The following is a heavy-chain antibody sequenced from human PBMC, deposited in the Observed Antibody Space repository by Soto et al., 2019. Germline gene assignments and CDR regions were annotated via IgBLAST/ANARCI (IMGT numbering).Heavy chain of an antibody. D-gene: IGHD3-22*01. CDR1: GGTFSSYA. Sequence: QVQLVQSGAEVKKPGSSVKVSCKASGGTFSSYAISWVRQAPGQGLEWMGWIIPIFGTANYAQKFQGRVTLTADESTSPGYMELSSLRSEDRAVYYCARPAAEYYYDSSGSIPPFDYWGQGTLVTVSS. CDR2: IIPIFGTA. V-gene: IGHV1-69*01. CDR3: ARPAAEYYYDSSGSIPPFDY. J-gene: IGHJ4*02.